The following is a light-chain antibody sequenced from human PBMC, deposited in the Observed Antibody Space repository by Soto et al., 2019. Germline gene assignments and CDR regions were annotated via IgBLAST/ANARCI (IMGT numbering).Light chain of an antibody. CDR2: DVS. V-gene: IGLV2-14*03. Sequence: QSVLTQPASVSGSPGQSITISCTGTSSDVGGYNYVSWYQQHPGKAPKLMIYDVSSRPSGVSYRFSDSKSGNTASLTISGLQAEDEADYYCSSYTSSNTRYVFGTGTKVTVL. CDR3: SSYTSSNTRYV. CDR1: SSDVGGYNY. J-gene: IGLJ1*01.